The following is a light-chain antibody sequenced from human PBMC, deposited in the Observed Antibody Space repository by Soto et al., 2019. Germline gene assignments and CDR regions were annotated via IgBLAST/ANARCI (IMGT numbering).Light chain of an antibody. CDR3: QQRSNWPPLT. CDR2: DAS. V-gene: IGKV3-11*01. Sequence: EIVLTQSPATLSLSPGERATLSCRASQSVSSYLAWYQQKPGQAPRLLIYDASNRATGIPARFSGSGSGTDFNLTISSLEPEDFAVYYCQQRSNWPPLTLGQGTRLEIK. J-gene: IGKJ5*01. CDR1: QSVSSY.